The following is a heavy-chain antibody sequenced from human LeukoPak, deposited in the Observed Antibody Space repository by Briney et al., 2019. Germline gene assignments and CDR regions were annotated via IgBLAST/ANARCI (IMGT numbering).Heavy chain of an antibody. CDR2: IYYSGST. D-gene: IGHD2-2*02. CDR3: AGVVPAAIRSMVWYFDL. CDR1: GGSISSYY. J-gene: IGHJ2*01. V-gene: IGHV4-59*01. Sequence: PSETLSLTCTVSGGSISSYYWSWIRQPPGKGLEWIGYIYYSGSTNYNPSLKSRVTISVDTSKNQFSLKLSSVTAADTAVYYCAGVVPAAIRSMVWYFDLWGRGTLVTVSS.